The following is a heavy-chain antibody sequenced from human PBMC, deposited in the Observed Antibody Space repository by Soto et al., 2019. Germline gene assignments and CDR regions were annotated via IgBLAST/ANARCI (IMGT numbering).Heavy chain of an antibody. V-gene: IGHV1-2*02. CDR2: INPKTGAT. CDR1: IYAFSAYY. J-gene: IGHJ4*02. CDR3: AREIEVVGSRSFDY. Sequence: AVKVSCTACIYAFSAYYIHWVRQATGQGLEWRGWINPKTGATETAQRFQGRVTLTWDTPISTAYMDLSRLTSDDTAVYFCAREIEVVGSRSFDYWGRATRVTDSA. D-gene: IGHD6-19*01.